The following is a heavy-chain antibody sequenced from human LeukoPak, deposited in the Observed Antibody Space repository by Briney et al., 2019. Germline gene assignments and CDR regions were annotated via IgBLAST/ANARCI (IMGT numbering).Heavy chain of an antibody. D-gene: IGHD5-12*01. Sequence: SETLSLTCTVSGGSISGFYWSWIRQPPGKGLEWIGYVHYSGSTTYNPSLKSRVTISLDTSENQFSLNLNSLTAADTAVYYCARNLYSGYDLSIYQDYWGREPWSPSPQ. CDR1: GGSISGFY. CDR3: ARNLYSGYDLSIYQDY. V-gene: IGHV4-59*01. CDR2: VHYSGST. J-gene: IGHJ4*02.